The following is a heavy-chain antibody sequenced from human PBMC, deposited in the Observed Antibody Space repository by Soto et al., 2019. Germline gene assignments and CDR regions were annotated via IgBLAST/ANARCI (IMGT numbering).Heavy chain of an antibody. D-gene: IGHD2-2*01. J-gene: IGHJ4*02. CDR2: IYYSGST. CDR3: ARGEESVAMPSCY. Sequence: QVQLQESGPGLVKPSETLSLTCTVSGGSISSYYWSWIRQPTGKGLEGIGYIYYSGSTNYNPSLIIRVALTVDTYKNPFPLKLSSVTSADTAVYYCARGEESVAMPSCYWGQGTLVTVSS. CDR1: GGSISSYY. V-gene: IGHV4-59*01.